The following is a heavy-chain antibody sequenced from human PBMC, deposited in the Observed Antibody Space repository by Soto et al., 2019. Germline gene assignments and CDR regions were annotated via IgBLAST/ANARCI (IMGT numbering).Heavy chain of an antibody. Sequence: ESLKNSCKGSGYNFITYWIGWVRQMPGKGLEWMGIINPGDSHTKYSPSLQGQVTISADKSISTAYLQWSSLRASDSAIYFCATALDGTYYWRNWGQGTLVTVSS. CDR3: ATALDGTYYWRN. D-gene: IGHD1-26*01. J-gene: IGHJ4*02. V-gene: IGHV5-51*01. CDR2: INPGDSHT. CDR1: GYNFITYW.